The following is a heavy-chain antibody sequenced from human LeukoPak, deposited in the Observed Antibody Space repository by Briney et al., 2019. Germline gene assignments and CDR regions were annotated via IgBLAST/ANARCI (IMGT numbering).Heavy chain of an antibody. V-gene: IGHV1-2*04. CDR2: INPNSGGT. CDR3: ARVRRTIFGVVTHYYFDY. D-gene: IGHD3-3*01. Sequence: ASVKVSCKAPGYTFTGYYMHWVRQAPGQGLEWMGWINPNSGGTNYAQKFQGWVTMTRDTSISTAYMELSRLRSDDTAVYYCARVRRTIFGVVTHYYFDYWGQGTLVTVSS. J-gene: IGHJ4*02. CDR1: GYTFTGYY.